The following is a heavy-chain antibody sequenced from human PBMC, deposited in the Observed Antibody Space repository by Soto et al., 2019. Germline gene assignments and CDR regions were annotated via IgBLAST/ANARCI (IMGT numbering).Heavy chain of an antibody. CDR2: IYYSGSN. CDR3: ARGSYYDDSSGYSRYFDY. D-gene: IGHD3-22*01. V-gene: IGHV4-59*01. J-gene: IGHJ4*02. CDR1: GGSIRSYY. Sequence: QVQLQESGPGLVKPSETLSLTCTVSGGSIRSYYWCWIRQPPGKGLVWIGYIYYSGSNNYNPSLTSRVSISVDTAKSPFSLKVSSVTAADGAVYYLARGSYYDDSSGYSRYFDYWGQGTLVTVAS.